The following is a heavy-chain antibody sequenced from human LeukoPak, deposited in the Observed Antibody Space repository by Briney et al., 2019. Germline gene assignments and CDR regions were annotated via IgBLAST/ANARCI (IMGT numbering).Heavy chain of an antibody. CDR2: MGGSIGNT. V-gene: IGHV3-23*01. D-gene: IGHD3-10*01. CDR3: ARIKIYRTGSSEEKYFDN. Sequence: GGSLRLACAASGFTFNTYAMSWDRQVPGGGLEWVSCMGGSIGNTYYSDSVKGRFTISRDNSKNTPYLQMNNLRVRDAATYYCARIKIYRTGSSEEKYFDNWGQGTLVTASS. J-gene: IGHJ4*02. CDR1: GFTFNTYA.